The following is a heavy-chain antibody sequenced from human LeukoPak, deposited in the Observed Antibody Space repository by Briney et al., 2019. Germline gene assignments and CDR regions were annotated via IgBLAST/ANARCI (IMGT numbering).Heavy chain of an antibody. J-gene: IGHJ4*02. V-gene: IGHV3-23*01. D-gene: IGHD3-10*01. CDR3: AKNSRGSPMDYFDS. Sequence: GGSLRLSCAASGFSFSDYYMTWVRQAPGKGLEWVSAISGSGGSTYYADSVKGRFTISRDNSKNTLYLQMNSLRAEDTAVYYCAKNSRGSPMDYFDSWGQGTLVTVSS. CDR1: GFSFSDYY. CDR2: ISGSGGST.